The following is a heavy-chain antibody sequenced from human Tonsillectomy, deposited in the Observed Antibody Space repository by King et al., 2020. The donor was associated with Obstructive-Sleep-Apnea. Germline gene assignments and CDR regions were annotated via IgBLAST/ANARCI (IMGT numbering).Heavy chain of an antibody. CDR1: GYTFTTYT. J-gene: IGHJ4*02. CDR3: ARSPRTTVPGTLEY. V-gene: IGHV1-3*01. CDR2: IKAGNGDT. Sequence: QLVQSGAEVKRPGASLRVSCKASGYTFTTYTIHWMRQAPGQRLEWMGWIKAGNGDTRYSQKFQGRVTITRDTSANTAYMELSSLSSEDTTVYYCARSPRTTVPGTLEYWGQGTLVTVSS. D-gene: IGHD6-19*01.